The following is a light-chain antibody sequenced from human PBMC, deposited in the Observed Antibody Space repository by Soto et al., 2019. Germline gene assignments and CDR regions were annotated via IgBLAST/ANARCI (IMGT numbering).Light chain of an antibody. Sequence: QSALTQPASVSGSPGQSITISCTGTSSDVGGYNYVSWYQQHPGKAPKLMIYDVSNRPSGVSNRFSGSKTGNTASLTISGLQAEDEADYYCSSYTSSSLVIFGGGTTLTV. CDR1: SSDVGGYNY. V-gene: IGLV2-14*01. J-gene: IGLJ2*01. CDR3: SSYTSSSLVI. CDR2: DVS.